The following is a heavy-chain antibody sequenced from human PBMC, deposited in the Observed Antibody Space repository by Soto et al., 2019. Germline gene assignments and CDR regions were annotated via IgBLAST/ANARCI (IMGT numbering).Heavy chain of an antibody. V-gene: IGHV1-69*01. CDR1: GGTFSSYA. CDR2: IIPIFGTA. J-gene: IGHJ6*02. CDR3: ARGDGEGTMVRGVSRHHVDYYYGMDV. D-gene: IGHD3-10*01. Sequence: QVQLVQSGAAVKKPGSSVKVSCKASGGTFSSYAISWVRQAPGQGLEWMGGIIPIFGTANYAQKFQGRVTLTAVESTRTAYMELRSLRSEDTAVYYGARGDGEGTMVRGVSRHHVDYYYGMDVWGQGTTVPVSS.